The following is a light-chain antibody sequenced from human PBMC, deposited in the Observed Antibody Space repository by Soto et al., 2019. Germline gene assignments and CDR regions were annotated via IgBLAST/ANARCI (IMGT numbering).Light chain of an antibody. CDR3: MQGANWPRT. J-gene: IGKJ1*01. CDR2: LGS. Sequence: DIVMTQSPLSLPVTPGEPASISCRSSQSLLHSNGYNYLDWYLQKPGQSPQLLIYLGSNRASGVPDRFSCSGSGTDFTLIIRRVEAEHVGVYYCMQGANWPRTFGQGTKVDIK. CDR1: QSLLHSNGYNY. V-gene: IGKV2-28*01.